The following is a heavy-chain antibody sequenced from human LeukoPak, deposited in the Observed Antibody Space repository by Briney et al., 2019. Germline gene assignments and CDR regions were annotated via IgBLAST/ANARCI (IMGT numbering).Heavy chain of an antibody. CDR2: IYPGDSDT. CDR1: VFSFTNYW. CDR3: ARRGGGSSGGFYFDY. Sequence: GESLKISCKASVFSFTNYWIAWVRQTPGQGLEWMGSIYPGDSDTRYNPSFQGQVTISADKSIKTAYLQWNNLKASDTAIYYCARRGGGSSGGFYFDYWGQGSLVTVSS. V-gene: IGHV5-51*01. D-gene: IGHD2-15*01. J-gene: IGHJ4*02.